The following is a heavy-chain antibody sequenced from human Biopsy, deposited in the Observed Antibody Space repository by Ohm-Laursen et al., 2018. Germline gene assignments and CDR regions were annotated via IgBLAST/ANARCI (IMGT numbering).Heavy chain of an antibody. V-gene: IGHV1-2*02. J-gene: IGHJ5*02. CDR2: INARTGDT. Sequence: SVKVSCKVSGYTFTGYHVHWVRQAPGQGLEWMGWINARTGDTNYAQKFQGRVTMTRDTSISTAYVDLSSLRSDDTAVYYCTRGGYYYDSLAYYYWFDPWGQGTLVTVSS. CDR3: TRGGYYYDSLAYYYWFDP. CDR1: GYTFTGYH. D-gene: IGHD3-22*01.